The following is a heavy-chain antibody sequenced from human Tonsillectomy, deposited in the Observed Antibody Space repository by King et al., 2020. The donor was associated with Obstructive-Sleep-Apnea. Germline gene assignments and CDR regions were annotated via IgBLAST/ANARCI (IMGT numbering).Heavy chain of an antibody. Sequence: QLQESGPGLVKPSETLSLTCTVSGGSISSHYWSWIRQPPGKGLEWIGNIYYSGSTNNNPSLKSRVTISVDTSKSQISLKLSSVTAADTAVYYCARLLWFGELHWFDPWGHGTLVTVSS. V-gene: IGHV4-59*08. J-gene: IGHJ5*02. D-gene: IGHD3-10*01. CDR3: ARLLWFGELHWFDP. CDR1: GGSISSHY. CDR2: IYYSGST.